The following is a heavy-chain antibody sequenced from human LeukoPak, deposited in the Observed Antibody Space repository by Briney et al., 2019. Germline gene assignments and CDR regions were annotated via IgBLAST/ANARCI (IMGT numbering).Heavy chain of an antibody. D-gene: IGHD2-15*01. CDR1: GYTFTGYY. V-gene: IGHV1-2*02. Sequence: GASVKVSCKASGYTFTGYYMHWVRQAPGQGLKWMGWINPNSGGTNYAQKFQGRVTMTRDTSISTAYMELSRLRSDDTAVYYCARVLQTMGGGSCYSLRYWGQGTLVTVSS. CDR2: INPNSGGT. CDR3: ARVLQTMGGGSCYSLRY. J-gene: IGHJ4*02.